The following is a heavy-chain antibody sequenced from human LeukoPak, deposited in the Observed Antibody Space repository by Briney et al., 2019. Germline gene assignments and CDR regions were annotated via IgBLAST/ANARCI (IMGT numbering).Heavy chain of an antibody. Sequence: SETLSLTCSVSGGSVDINYWSWIRQPPGKGLEWIGYTYYNGRTDYNPSLRSRATVSVDASNNQFSLRLSSVTTADTAVYFCARTSGSSTVWYFDLWGRGTLVTVSS. CDR3: ARTSGSSTVWYFDL. J-gene: IGHJ2*01. CDR1: GGSVDINY. V-gene: IGHV4-59*02. D-gene: IGHD1-26*01. CDR2: TYYNGRT.